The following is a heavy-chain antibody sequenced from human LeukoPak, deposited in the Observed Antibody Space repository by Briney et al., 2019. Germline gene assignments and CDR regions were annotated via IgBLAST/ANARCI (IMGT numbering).Heavy chain of an antibody. Sequence: GGSLRLSCTASGFTFSTYAMGWARQAPGKGLEWVSGIGSNGVDTYYADSAKGRFTISRDNSKNTVYLQMNSLRAEDTALYYCVKAYTTSGTYSEPWGQGTLVTVSS. CDR3: VKAYTTSGTYSEP. CDR2: IGSNGVDT. CDR1: GFTFSTYA. J-gene: IGHJ4*02. V-gene: IGHV3-23*01. D-gene: IGHD1-26*01.